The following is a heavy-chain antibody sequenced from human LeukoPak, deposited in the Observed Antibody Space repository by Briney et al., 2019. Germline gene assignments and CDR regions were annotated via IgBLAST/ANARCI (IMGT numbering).Heavy chain of an antibody. CDR2: INHNGNVN. CDR1: GFTFSSYW. CDR3: AKDDGGFDY. V-gene: IGHV3-7*03. Sequence: GGSLRLSCAASGFTFSSYWMNWARQAPGKGLEWVASINHNGNVNYYVDSVKGRFTISRDNAKNSLYLQMNSLRAEDTALYYCAKDDGGFDYWGQGTLVTVSS. D-gene: IGHD3-10*01. J-gene: IGHJ4*02.